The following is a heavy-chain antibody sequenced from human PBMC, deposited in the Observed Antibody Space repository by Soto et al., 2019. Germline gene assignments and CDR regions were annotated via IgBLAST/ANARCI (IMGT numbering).Heavy chain of an antibody. CDR2: IFYSGST. CDR3: ATRPPGVWVGVFDY. Sequence: PSETLSLTCDVSGGSLSRYYSIWFPPSPRKGLEWIGYIFYSGSTTYNPSLKSRVTISVDTSKNQFSLKLNSVTPADTAVYYCATRPPGVWVGVFDYWSQGTLVTVSS. J-gene: IGHJ4*02. V-gene: IGHV4-59*01. D-gene: IGHD1-26*01. CDR1: GGSLSRYY.